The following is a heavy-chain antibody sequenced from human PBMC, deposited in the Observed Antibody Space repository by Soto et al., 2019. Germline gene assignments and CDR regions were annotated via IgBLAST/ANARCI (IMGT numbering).Heavy chain of an antibody. CDR3: ARLTTVTLYYYYGMDV. CDR1: GYTFTSYG. V-gene: IGHV1-18*01. Sequence: QVQLVQSGAEVKKPGASVKVSCKASGYTFTSYGISWVRQAPGQGLEWMGWISAYNGNTNYAQKLQGRVTMTTDTSTSTAYMELRSLRSDDTAVYCCARLTTVTLYYYYGMDVWGQGTTVTVSS. J-gene: IGHJ6*02. D-gene: IGHD4-17*01. CDR2: ISAYNGNT.